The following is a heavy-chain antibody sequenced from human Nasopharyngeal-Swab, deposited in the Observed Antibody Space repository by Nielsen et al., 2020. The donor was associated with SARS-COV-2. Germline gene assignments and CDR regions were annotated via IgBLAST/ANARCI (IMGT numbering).Heavy chain of an antibody. CDR2: ISSSSSYI. CDR3: ARDGLDYDFWSAYFMDV. D-gene: IGHD3-3*01. J-gene: IGHJ6*03. Sequence: GGWGRVWGETSELRFNNYNFKWVRKAPGKGLEWVSSISSSSSYIYYADSVKGRFTISRDNAKNSLYLQMNSLSAEDTAVYYCARDGLDYDFWSAYFMDVWGQGTTVTVSS. CDR1: ELRFNNYN. V-gene: IGHV3-21*01.